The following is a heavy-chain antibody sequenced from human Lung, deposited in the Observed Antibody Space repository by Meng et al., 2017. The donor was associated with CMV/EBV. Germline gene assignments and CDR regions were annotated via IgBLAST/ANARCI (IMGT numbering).Heavy chain of an antibody. CDR1: GFTFSSSY. V-gene: IGHV3-7*01. D-gene: IGHD3-10*01. Sequence: GGSXTLXXVVSGFTFSSSYMSWVRQAPGKGLEWVANIKYDGSDKGYVGSVEGRITISRDNAKNSVYLQMNTLRVEDTAVYYCAGDRHFGALDYWGQGTLVTVSS. CDR2: IKYDGSDK. J-gene: IGHJ4*02. CDR3: AGDRHFGALDY.